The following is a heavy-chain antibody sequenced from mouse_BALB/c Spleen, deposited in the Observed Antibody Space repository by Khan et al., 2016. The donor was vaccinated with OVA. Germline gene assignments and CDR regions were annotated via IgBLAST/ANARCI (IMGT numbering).Heavy chain of an antibody. J-gene: IGHJ2*01. D-gene: IGHD1-1*01. V-gene: IGHV1-20*02. CDR3: ARKNGSDFDY. CDR2: INPHIGET. CDR1: GYSFTGYF. Sequence: VQLKESGPELVKPGASVKISCKASGYSFTGYFMNWVMQSHGKSLEWIGRINPHIGETFYNQKFRGKAPLTVDESSSTAHMELRSLASEDSAVYYCARKNGSDFDYWGQGTTLTVSS.